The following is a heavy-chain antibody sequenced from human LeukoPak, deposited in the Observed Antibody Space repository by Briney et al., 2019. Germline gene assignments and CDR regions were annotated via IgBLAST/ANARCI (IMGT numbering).Heavy chain of an antibody. CDR2: SHYSGRT. J-gene: IGHJ3*02. CDR3: ARHQPATTVTTISAFDI. D-gene: IGHD4-17*01. V-gene: IGHV4-59*08. CDR1: GGSISSYY. Sequence: SETLSLTCTVSGGSISSYYWSWFRQPPGKGLEWIGYSHYSGRTNYNPSLKRRVTISVDTSKNQFSLKLSSVTAADTAVYYCARHQPATTVTTISAFDIWGQGTMVTVSS.